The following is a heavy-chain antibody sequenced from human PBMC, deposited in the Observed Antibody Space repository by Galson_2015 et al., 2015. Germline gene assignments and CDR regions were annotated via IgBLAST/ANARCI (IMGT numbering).Heavy chain of an antibody. V-gene: IGHV4-34*01. J-gene: IGHJ4*02. CDR1: GGSFSGYY. CDR2: INHSGST. Sequence: SETLSLTCAVYGGSFSGYYWSWIRQPPGKGLEWIGEINHSGSTNYNPSLKSRVTISVDTPKNQFSLKLSSVTAADTAVYYCARGRSGIRIRGYSGYDLDYWGQGTLVTVSS. CDR3: ARGRSGIRIRGYSGYDLDY. D-gene: IGHD5-12*01.